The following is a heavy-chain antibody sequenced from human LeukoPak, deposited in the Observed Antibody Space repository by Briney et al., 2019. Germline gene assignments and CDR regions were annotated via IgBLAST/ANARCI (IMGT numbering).Heavy chain of an antibody. J-gene: IGHJ6*03. CDR3: ARGPYSSSWLSYYYYMDV. CDR1: GYTFTSYD. V-gene: IGHV1-8*01. D-gene: IGHD6-13*01. Sequence: ASVKVSCKASGYTFTSYDINWVRQATGQGLEWMGWMNPNSGNTGYAQKFQGRVTMTRNTSISTAYMELSSLRSEDTAVDYCARGPYSSSWLSYYYYMDVWGKGTTVTISS. CDR2: MNPNSGNT.